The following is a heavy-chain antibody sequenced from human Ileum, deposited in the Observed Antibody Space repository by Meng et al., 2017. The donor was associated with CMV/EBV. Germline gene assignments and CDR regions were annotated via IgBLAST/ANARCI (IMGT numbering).Heavy chain of an antibody. Sequence: CAFAGFSLSTSGVGVGWLRQPPGKALEWLALIYWNDDKRYSPSLKSRLTITKDTSKNQVVLTMTNMDPVDTATYYCAHRDYSNLFDYWGQGTLVTVSS. CDR1: GFSLSTSGVG. V-gene: IGHV2-5*01. CDR2: IYWNDDK. CDR3: AHRDYSNLFDY. J-gene: IGHJ4*02. D-gene: IGHD4-11*01.